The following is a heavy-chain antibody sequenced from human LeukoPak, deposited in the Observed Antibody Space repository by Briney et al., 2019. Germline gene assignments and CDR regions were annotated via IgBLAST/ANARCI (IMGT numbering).Heavy chain of an antibody. Sequence: SETLSLTCTVSGGSISSYYWSWIRQPPGKGLEWIGYIDYSGSTNYNPSLKSRFTISVDTSKNQFSLKLSSVTAAATAVYYCARDLFRRSALGFWGQGTLVTVS. D-gene: IGHD1-26*01. CDR3: ARDLFRRSALGF. CDR2: IDYSGST. V-gene: IGHV4-59*01. J-gene: IGHJ4*02. CDR1: GGSISSYY.